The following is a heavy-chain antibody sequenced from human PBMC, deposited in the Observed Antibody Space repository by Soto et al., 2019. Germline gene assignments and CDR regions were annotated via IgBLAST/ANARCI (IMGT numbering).Heavy chain of an antibody. CDR3: ASESCFFLVIRGAPRCRRRSSDL. V-gene: IGHV4-59*01. D-gene: IGHD3-10*01. Sequence: SXTLSLTCTVSGGSISSYYWSWIRQPPGKGLEWIGYIYYSGTTSYNPSLNSRVTMSVATSKNQFSLKVTSVTAADTAVYYCASESCFFLVIRGAPRCRRRSSDL. CDR1: GGSISSYY. CDR2: IYYSGTT. J-gene: IGHJ2*01.